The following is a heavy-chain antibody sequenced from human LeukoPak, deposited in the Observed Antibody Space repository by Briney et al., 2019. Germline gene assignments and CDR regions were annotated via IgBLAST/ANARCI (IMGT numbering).Heavy chain of an antibody. Sequence: PGGSLRLFCAACGFLFRSYSMLWVRQAPGKGLEWVALISYDGSNKYYADSVKGRFTISRDNSKNTLYLQMNSLRAEDTAVYYCASDMSYSGYYIDYWGQGTLVTVSS. V-gene: IGHV3-30-3*01. CDR2: ISYDGSNK. D-gene: IGHD3-3*01. J-gene: IGHJ4*02. CDR3: ASDMSYSGYYIDY. CDR1: GFLFRSYS.